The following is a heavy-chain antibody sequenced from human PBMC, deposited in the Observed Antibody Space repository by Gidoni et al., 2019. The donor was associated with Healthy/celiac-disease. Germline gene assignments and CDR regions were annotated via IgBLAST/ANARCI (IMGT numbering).Heavy chain of an antibody. CDR2: ISSSSSYI. V-gene: IGHV3-21*01. CDR3: ARGGITIFGVVSSWFDP. J-gene: IGHJ5*02. D-gene: IGHD3-3*01. CDR1: GFTFSRYS. Sequence: EVQLVESGGGLVKPGGSLRLSCAASGFTFSRYSMNWVRQAPGKGLEWVSSISSSSSYIYYADSVKGRFTISRDNAKNSLYLQMNSLRAEDTAVYYCARGGITIFGVVSSWFDPWGQGTLVTVSS.